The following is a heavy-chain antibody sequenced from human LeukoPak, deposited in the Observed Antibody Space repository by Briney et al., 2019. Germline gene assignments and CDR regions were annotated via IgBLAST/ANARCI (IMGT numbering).Heavy chain of an antibody. CDR3: AKDSALGY. Sequence: GGSLRLSCAASGLTFSSYGMHLVRQAPGKGLEWVAVISYDGSNKYYADSVKGRFTISRDNSKNTLYLQMNSLRAEDTAVYYCAKDSALGYWGQGTLVTVSS. CDR2: ISYDGSNK. V-gene: IGHV3-30*18. J-gene: IGHJ4*02. CDR1: GLTFSSYG.